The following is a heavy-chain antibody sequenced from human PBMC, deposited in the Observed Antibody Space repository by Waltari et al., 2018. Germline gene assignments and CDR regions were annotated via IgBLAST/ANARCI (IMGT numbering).Heavy chain of an antibody. CDR1: GFTFSSYS. J-gene: IGHJ3*02. V-gene: IGHV3-21*01. Sequence: EVQLVESGGGLVKPGGSLRLSCAASGFTFSSYSMNWVRQAPGKGLEWVSSISSSSSYIYYADSVKGRFTISRDNAKNSLYLQMNSLRAEDTAVYYCARDPGVVVVITTGGAFDIWGQGTMVTVSS. CDR2: ISSSSSYI. CDR3: ARDPGVVVVITTGGAFDI. D-gene: IGHD3-22*01.